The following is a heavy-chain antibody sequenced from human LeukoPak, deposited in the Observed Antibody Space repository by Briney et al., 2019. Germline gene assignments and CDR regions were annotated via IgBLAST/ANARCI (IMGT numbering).Heavy chain of an antibody. CDR3: ARVSGSSLGAVYYYYGMDV. J-gene: IGHJ6*02. D-gene: IGHD1-26*01. CDR2: IYSGGST. CDR1: GFTVSSNY. V-gene: IGHV3-53*01. Sequence: GGSLRLSCAASGFTVSSNYMSWVRQAPGKGLEWVSVIYSGGSTYYADSVKGRFTISRDNSKNTLYLQMNSLRAEDTAVYYCARVSGSSLGAVYYYYGMDVWGQGTTVTVSS.